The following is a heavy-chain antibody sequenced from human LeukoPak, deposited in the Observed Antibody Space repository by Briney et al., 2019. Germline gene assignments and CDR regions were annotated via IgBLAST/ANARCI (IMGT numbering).Heavy chain of an antibody. V-gene: IGHV1-18*01. J-gene: IGHJ6*02. CDR2: ISAYNGNT. Sequence: AASVKVSCKASGYTFTSYGISWVRQAPGQGLEWMGWISAYNGNTNYAQKLQGRVTMTTDTSTSTAYMELRSLRSDDTAVYYCARDRRETCYYGPTSHYYGMDVWGQGTTATVSS. D-gene: IGHD3-10*01. CDR1: GYTFTSYG. CDR3: ARDRRETCYYGPTSHYYGMDV.